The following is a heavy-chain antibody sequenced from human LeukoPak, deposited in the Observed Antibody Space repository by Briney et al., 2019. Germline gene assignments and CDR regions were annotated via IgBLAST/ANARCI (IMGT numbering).Heavy chain of an antibody. CDR2: ISAYNGNT. CDR3: ARGHRTAAYDSTGSDY. CDR1: GYTFISYG. V-gene: IGHV1-18*01. Sequence: GASVKVFCKASGYTFISYGISWVRQAPGQGLEWVGWISAYNGNTNYAQQFQGRVTMTTDTSTSTAYMELRSLRSDDTAVYYCARGHRTAAYDSTGSDYWGQGTLVTVSS. J-gene: IGHJ4*02. D-gene: IGHD3-22*01.